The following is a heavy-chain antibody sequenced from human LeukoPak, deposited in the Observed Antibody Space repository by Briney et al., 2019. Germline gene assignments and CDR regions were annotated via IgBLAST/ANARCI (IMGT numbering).Heavy chain of an antibody. D-gene: IGHD2-2*01. CDR1: GFTFSSYS. CDR2: ISSSSSTI. J-gene: IGHJ4*02. CDR3: ARDSCSSTSCYWNY. Sequence: PGGSLRLSCAASGFTFSSYSMNWVRQAPGKGLEWVSYISSSSSTIYYADSVKGRFTISRDNAKNSLYLQMNSLRAEDTAVYYCARDSCSSTSCYWNYWGQGTLVTVSS. V-gene: IGHV3-48*01.